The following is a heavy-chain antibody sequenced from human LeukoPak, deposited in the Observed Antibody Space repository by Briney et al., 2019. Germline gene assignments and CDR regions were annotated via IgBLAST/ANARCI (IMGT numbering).Heavy chain of an antibody. J-gene: IGHJ4*02. CDR3: ARVTGGSDY. Sequence: PSETLSLTCTVSGGSISSGSYYWSWIRQPAGKGLEWIGRIYTSGSTNYNPSLKSRVTISVDTSKNQFSLKLSSVTAADTAVYYCARVTGGSDYWGQGTLVTVSS. V-gene: IGHV4-61*02. CDR2: IYTSGST. CDR1: GGSISSGSYY.